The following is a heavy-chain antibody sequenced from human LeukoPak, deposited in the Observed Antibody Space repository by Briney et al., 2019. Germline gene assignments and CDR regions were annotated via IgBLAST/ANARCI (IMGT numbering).Heavy chain of an antibody. CDR3: ARMDTAMVVDY. V-gene: IGHV3-30-3*01. J-gene: IGHJ4*02. CDR2: ISYDGSNK. Sequence: PGRSLRLSCAASGFTFSSYAMHWVRQAPGKGLEWVAVISYDGSNKYYADSVKGRFTISRDNSKNTLYLQMNSLRAEDTAVCYCARMDTAMVVDYWGQGTLVTVSS. D-gene: IGHD5-18*01. CDR1: GFTFSSYA.